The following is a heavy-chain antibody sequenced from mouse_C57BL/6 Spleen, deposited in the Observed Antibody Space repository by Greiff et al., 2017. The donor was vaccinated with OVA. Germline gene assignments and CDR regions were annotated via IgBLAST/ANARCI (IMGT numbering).Heavy chain of an antibody. CDR3: AREPLTGTSYAMDY. Sequence: EVQLQQSGAELVKPGASVKLSCTASGFNIKDYYMHWVKQRTEQGLEWIGRIDPEDGETKYAPTFQGKATITADTSSNTAYLQLSSLTSEDTAVYYCAREPLTGTSYAMDYWGQGTSVTVSS. CDR1: GFNIKDYY. CDR2: IDPEDGET. V-gene: IGHV14-2*01. J-gene: IGHJ4*01. D-gene: IGHD4-1*01.